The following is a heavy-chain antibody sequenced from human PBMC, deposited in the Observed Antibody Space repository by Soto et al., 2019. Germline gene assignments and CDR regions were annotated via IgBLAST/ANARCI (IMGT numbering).Heavy chain of an antibody. CDR3: ARVSRGYYDS. CDR2: INHSGSA. Sequence: QVQLQQWGAGLLKPSETLSLTCAVYGDSFNNYFWTWIRQSPVKGLEWIGEINHSGSANYNPSLGSRVTISVDKSKKQFSLKLTSVTAAATAVYYCARVSRGYYDSWGQGTLVTVSS. V-gene: IGHV4-34*01. J-gene: IGHJ4*02. CDR1: GDSFNNYF.